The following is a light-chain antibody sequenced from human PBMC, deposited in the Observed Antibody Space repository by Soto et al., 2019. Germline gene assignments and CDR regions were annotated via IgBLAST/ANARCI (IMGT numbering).Light chain of an antibody. CDR1: QRVSSYS. V-gene: IGKV3-20*01. J-gene: IGKJ1*01. CDR2: GPS. CDR3: QQYGNSPRT. Sequence: IVLTQSPGILSLSTGERATLSCRASQRVSSYSLAGYQQIPCKAPRLLIYGPSSRDTGIPDRFSGSGSGTDFTLTISRLPPEDFAVYYCQQYGNSPRTFGQGTKVEIK.